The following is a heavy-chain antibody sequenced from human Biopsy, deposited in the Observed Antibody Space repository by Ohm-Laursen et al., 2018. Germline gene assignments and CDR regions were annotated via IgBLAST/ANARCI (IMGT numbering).Heavy chain of an antibody. Sequence: AASVKVSCKASGYTFTGYHVHWVRQAPGQGLEWMGWINAKTGDTNYAQEFQGRVTMTRDTSISTAYVDLSSLRSDDTAVYYCTRGGYYYDSLAYYYWFDPWGQGTLVTVSS. CDR1: GYTFTGYH. J-gene: IGHJ5*02. CDR2: INAKTGDT. CDR3: TRGGYYYDSLAYYYWFDP. V-gene: IGHV1-2*02. D-gene: IGHD3-22*01.